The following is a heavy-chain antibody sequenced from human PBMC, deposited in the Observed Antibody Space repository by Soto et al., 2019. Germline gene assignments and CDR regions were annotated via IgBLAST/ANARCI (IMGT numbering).Heavy chain of an antibody. J-gene: IGHJ4*02. CDR3: TSLYYGH. Sequence: PGGPLRLSCAASEFTFANAWISWVRQAPGKGLEWVGRIKSKADGGTTDYAAPVKGRFTISRDESQNTLYLQMNSLKTEDTAVYYCTSLYYGHWGQGTLVTVSS. CDR2: IKSKADGGTT. D-gene: IGHD4-17*01. CDR1: EFTFANAW. V-gene: IGHV3-15*01.